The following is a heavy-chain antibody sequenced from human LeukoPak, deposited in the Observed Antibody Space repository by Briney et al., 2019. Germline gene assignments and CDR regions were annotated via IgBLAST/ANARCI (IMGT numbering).Heavy chain of an antibody. V-gene: IGHV4-34*01. CDR2: INHSGST. J-gene: IGHJ4*02. Sequence: SETLSLTCAVYGGSFSGYFCIWIRQPPGKGLEWIGEINHSGSTNYNPSLKSRVTISVDTSKNQFSLKLSSVTAADTAVYYCARWMGNGYNFFDYWGQGTLVTVSS. D-gene: IGHD5-24*01. CDR3: ARWMGNGYNFFDY. CDR1: GGSFSGYF.